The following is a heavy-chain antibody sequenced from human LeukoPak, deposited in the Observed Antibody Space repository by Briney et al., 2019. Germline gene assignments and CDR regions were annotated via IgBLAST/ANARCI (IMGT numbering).Heavy chain of an antibody. Sequence: GGSLRLSCAASGFTFSSYGMHWVRQAPGKGLEWVAFIRYDGSNKYYADSVKGRFTISRDNSKNTLYLQMNSLRAEDTAVYYCAKDVAYYYDSSGYYQTWGQGTLVTVSS. CDR3: AKDVAYYYDSSGYYQT. D-gene: IGHD3-22*01. V-gene: IGHV3-30*02. CDR1: GFTFSSYG. CDR2: IRYDGSNK. J-gene: IGHJ5*02.